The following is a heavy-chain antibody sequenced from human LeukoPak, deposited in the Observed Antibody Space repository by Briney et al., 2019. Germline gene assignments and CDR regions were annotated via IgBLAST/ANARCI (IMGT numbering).Heavy chain of an antibody. CDR1: GYIFTSYG. V-gene: IGHV1-18*01. CDR2: ISAYNGST. D-gene: IGHD6-19*01. J-gene: IGHJ1*01. CDR3: ARDYSSGWPPFPH. Sequence: ASVKVSCKASGYIFTSYGISWVRQAPGQGLEWMGWISAYNGSTNYAQKLQGRVTMTTDTSTSTAYMELRSLRSDDTAVYYCARDYSSGWPPFPHWGQGTLVTVSS.